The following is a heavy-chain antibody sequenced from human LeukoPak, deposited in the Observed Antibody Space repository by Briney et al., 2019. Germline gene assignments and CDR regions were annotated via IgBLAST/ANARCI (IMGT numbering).Heavy chain of an antibody. CDR2: INHSGST. Sequence: SETLSLTSAVYGGSFSGYYWSWIRQPPGKGLEWIGEINHSGSTNYNPSLKSRVTISVDTSKNQFSLKLSSVTAADTAVYYCARGGRWGIVHYYYMDVWGKGTTVTVSS. D-gene: IGHD1-26*01. V-gene: IGHV4-34*01. CDR3: ARGGRWGIVHYYYMDV. J-gene: IGHJ6*03. CDR1: GGSFSGYY.